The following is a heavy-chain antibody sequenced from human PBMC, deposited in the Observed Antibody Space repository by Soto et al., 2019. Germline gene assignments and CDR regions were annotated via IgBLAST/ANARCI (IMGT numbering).Heavy chain of an antibody. CDR3: ARDLFYYDSSGVTV. D-gene: IGHD3-22*01. CDR2: INHSGST. CDR1: GGSFSGYY. V-gene: IGHV4-34*01. Sequence: SETLSLTCAVYGGSFSGYYWSWIRQPPGKGLEWIGEINHSGSTNYNPSLKSRVTISVDTSKNQFSLKLSSVTAADTAVYYCARDLFYYDSSGVTVWGQGTLVTVSS. J-gene: IGHJ4*02.